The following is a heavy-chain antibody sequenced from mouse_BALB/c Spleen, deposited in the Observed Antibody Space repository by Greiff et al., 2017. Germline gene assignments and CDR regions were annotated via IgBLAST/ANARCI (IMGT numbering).Heavy chain of an antibody. J-gene: IGHJ1*01. CDR2: SRNKANDYTT. D-gene: IGHD1-1*01. V-gene: IGHV7-1*02. CDR1: GFTFSDFY. Sequence: EVHLVESGGGLVQPGGSLRLSCATSGFTFSDFYMEWVRQPPGKRLEWIAASRNKANDYTTEYSASVKGRFIVSRDTSQSILYLQMNALRAEDTAIYYCARGLRGHWYFDVWGAGTTVTVSS. CDR3: ARGLRGHWYFDV.